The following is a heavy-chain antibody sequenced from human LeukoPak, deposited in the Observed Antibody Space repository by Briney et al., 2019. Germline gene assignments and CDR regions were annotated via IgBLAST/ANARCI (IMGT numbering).Heavy chain of an antibody. V-gene: IGHV4-59*01. CDR1: DDSITMYY. J-gene: IGHJ6*03. CDR2: FDHTGST. Sequence: ASETLSLTCSVSDDSITMYYWTWIRQPPGKGLEWVGYFDHTGSTNFNPSLNGRVSISRDTTKNLFSLRLRSVTAADTAVYFCARGRVSSSTWYSTYYYYFYMDVWGKGTTVTVSS. D-gene: IGHD1-1*01. CDR3: ARGRVSSSTWYSTYYYYFYMDV.